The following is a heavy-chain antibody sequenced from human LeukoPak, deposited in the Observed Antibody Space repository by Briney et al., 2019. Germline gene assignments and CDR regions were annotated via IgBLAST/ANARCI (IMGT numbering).Heavy chain of an antibody. Sequence: GGSLRLSCGASGYTFSDYTMNWVRQAPGKGPEWIAYISSGGSAMHYADSVKGRFAISRDNVENSLYLQMNSLRVEDTAVYYCTRDLEYWGQGVLVTLSS. CDR1: GYTFSDYT. J-gene: IGHJ4*02. V-gene: IGHV3-48*01. CDR2: ISSGGSAM. CDR3: TRDLEY.